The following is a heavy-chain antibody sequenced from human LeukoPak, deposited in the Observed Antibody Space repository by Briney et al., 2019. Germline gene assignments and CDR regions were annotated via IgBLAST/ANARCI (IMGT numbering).Heavy chain of an antibody. V-gene: IGHV3-23*01. J-gene: IGHJ6*03. CDR2: FSGSGGST. CDR1: GFTFSNYA. CDR3: AKGSKAVLFTRDHYMDV. Sequence: PGGSLRLSCAASGFTFSNYAMSWVRQAPGKGLECISDFSGSGGSTYYADSVKGRFTISRDNSKNTLYLQMNSLRAEDTAVYFCAKGSKAVLFTRDHYMDVWGKGTTVTISS. D-gene: IGHD6-19*01.